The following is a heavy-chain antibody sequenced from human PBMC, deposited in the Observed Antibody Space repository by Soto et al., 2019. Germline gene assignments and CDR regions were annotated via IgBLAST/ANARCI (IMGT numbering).Heavy chain of an antibody. Sequence: GGSLRLSCAASGFTFATYGMHWVRQAPGKGLEWVSVIYSGGSTYYADSVKGRFTISRDNSENTLYLQMNSLRAEDTAVYYCASVSVGRVPAAIKADYWGQGTLVTVSS. D-gene: IGHD2-2*01. CDR1: GFTFATYG. CDR3: ASVSVGRVPAAIKADY. CDR2: IYSGGST. J-gene: IGHJ4*02. V-gene: IGHV3-NL1*01.